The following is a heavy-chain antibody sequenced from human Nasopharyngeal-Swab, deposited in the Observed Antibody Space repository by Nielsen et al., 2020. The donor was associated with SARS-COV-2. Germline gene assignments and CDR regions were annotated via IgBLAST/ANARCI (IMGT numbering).Heavy chain of an antibody. D-gene: IGHD4-23*01. J-gene: IGHJ3*02. V-gene: IGHV3-7*04. Sequence: GGSLRLSCAASGFPFRNYYMTWVRQPPGKGLEWVANIKQGGSEQFYVDSVKGRFTISRDDAKNSVYLQMNSLRAEDTAVYYCARESVVTRMDDATDIWGQGTMVTVSS. CDR1: GFPFRNYY. CDR3: ARESVVTRMDDATDI. CDR2: IKQGGSEQ.